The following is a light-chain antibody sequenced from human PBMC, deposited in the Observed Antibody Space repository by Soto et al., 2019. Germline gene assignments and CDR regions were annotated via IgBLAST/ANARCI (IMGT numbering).Light chain of an antibody. CDR2: DAS. V-gene: IGKV3-15*01. J-gene: IGKJ4*01. Sequence: ETVMTQSPATLSVSPGGRATLSCRASQSVDSYLAWYQQKPGQAPRLLIYDASTRATGIPARFSGSGSGTDYTLPISSLQSEDVAVYFCYEYNNWPALTFGGGTKVEIK. CDR3: YEYNNWPALT. CDR1: QSVDSY.